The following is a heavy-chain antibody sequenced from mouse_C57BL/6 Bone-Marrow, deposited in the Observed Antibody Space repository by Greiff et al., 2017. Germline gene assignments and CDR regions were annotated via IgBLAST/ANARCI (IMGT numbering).Heavy chain of an antibody. CDR2: ISDGGSYT. Sequence: EVQGVESGGGLVKPGGSLKLSCAASGFTFSSYAMSWVRQTPEKRLEWVATISDGGSYTYYPDNVKGRFTISRDNARNNLYLQMSHLKSEDTAMYYCARDRLYRTWAWFAYWGQGTLVTVSA. CDR3: ARDRLYRTWAWFAY. V-gene: IGHV5-4*01. J-gene: IGHJ3*01. D-gene: IGHD2-12*01. CDR1: GFTFSSYA.